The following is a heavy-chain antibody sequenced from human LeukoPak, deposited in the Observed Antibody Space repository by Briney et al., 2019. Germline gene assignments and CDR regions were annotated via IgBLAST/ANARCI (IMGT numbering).Heavy chain of an antibody. CDR3: ARLGYCSSTSCPDY. CDR1: GYTFTGYY. J-gene: IGHJ4*02. CDR2: INPNSGGT. D-gene: IGHD2-2*01. Sequence: ASVKVSCKASGYTFTGYYMHWVRQGPGQGLEWMGWINPNSGGTNYAQKFQGRVTMTRDTSISTAYMELSRLRSDDTAVYYCARLGYCSSTSCPDYWGQGTLVTVSS. V-gene: IGHV1-2*02.